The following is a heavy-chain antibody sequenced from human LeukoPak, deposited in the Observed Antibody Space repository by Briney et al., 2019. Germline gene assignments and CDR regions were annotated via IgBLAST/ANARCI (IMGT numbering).Heavy chain of an antibody. J-gene: IGHJ4*02. D-gene: IGHD1/OR15-1a*01. CDR2: ISGSGGST. Sequence: GGSLRLSCAASGFTFSSYAMSWVRQAPGKGLEWVSAISGSGGSTYYADSVKGRFTTSRDNSKNTLYLQMNSLRAEDTAVYYCAKDPEHGYYFDYWGQGTLVTVSS. CDR1: GFTFSSYA. V-gene: IGHV3-23*01. CDR3: AKDPEHGYYFDY.